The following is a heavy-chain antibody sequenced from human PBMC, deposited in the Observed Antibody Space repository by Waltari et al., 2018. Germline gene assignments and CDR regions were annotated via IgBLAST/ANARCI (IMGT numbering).Heavy chain of an antibody. V-gene: IGHV3-7*01. Sequence: EVHLVESGGGLVQPGGSLRLSCAASGFTFSTYWMTWVRQAPGEQLEWLANIKDDGSEKNYVHSVKGRFTISRDNAKNSLYLQMNSLRAEDTAVYYCARDPHYSNFDYWGQGTLVTVSS. CDR3: ARDPHYSNFDY. CDR2: IKDDGSEK. CDR1: GFTFSTYW. D-gene: IGHD4-4*01. J-gene: IGHJ4*02.